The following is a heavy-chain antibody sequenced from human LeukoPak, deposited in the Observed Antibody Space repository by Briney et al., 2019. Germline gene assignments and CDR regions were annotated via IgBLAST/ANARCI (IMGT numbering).Heavy chain of an antibody. D-gene: IGHD3-3*01. CDR1: HSSITSSGYY. CDR2: IHHTATA. V-gene: IGHV4-31*03. CDR3: ARGGRHDFFSTPSPLPFDS. Sequence: KPSETLSLTCTVSHSSITSSGYYWIWIRQHPGNGLEWIGYIHHTATASPTTSLAPRLTISLETSTRQFSLKLLSVTAVDTAVYYCARGGRHDFFSTPSPLPFDSWGQGILVIVSS. J-gene: IGHJ4*02.